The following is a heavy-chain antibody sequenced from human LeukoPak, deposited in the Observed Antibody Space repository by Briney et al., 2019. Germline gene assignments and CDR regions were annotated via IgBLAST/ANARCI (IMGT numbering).Heavy chain of an antibody. V-gene: IGHV3-30*04. CDR3: ARGRTRGSGRYYFDY. CDR1: GFTFSSYA. J-gene: IGHJ4*02. CDR2: ISYDGSNK. D-gene: IGHD3-10*01. Sequence: GGSLRLSCAASGFTFSSYAMHWVRQAPGKGLEWVAVISYDGSNKYYADSVKGRFTISRDNSKNTLYLQMNSLRAEDTAVYYCARGRTRGSGRYYFDYWGQGTLVTVSS.